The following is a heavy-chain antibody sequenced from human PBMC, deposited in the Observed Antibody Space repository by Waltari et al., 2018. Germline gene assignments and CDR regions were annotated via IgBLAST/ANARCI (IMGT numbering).Heavy chain of an antibody. CDR3: ARRWDRPGWFDP. J-gene: IGHJ5*02. CDR1: GGSFSGYY. Sequence: QVQLQQWGAGLLKPSETLSLTCAVYGGSFSGYYWSWIHQPPGKGLEWIGEINHSGSTNYNPSLKSRVTISVDTSKNQFSLKLSSVTAADTAVYYCARRWDRPGWFDPWGQGTLVTVSS. D-gene: IGHD1-26*01. V-gene: IGHV4-34*01. CDR2: INHSGST.